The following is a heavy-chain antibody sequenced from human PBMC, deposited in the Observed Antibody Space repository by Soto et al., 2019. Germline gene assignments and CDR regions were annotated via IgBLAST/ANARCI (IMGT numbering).Heavy chain of an antibody. Sequence: GGSLRLSCAASGFTFSSYAMSWVRQAPGKGLEWVSAISGSGGSTYYADSVKGRFTISRDNSKNTLYLQMNSLRAEDRAVYYCAKFGGYYDRLPPYWGQGTLVTVSS. CDR1: GFTFSSYA. J-gene: IGHJ4*02. CDR3: AKFGGYYDRLPPY. CDR2: ISGSGGST. D-gene: IGHD1-26*01. V-gene: IGHV3-23*01.